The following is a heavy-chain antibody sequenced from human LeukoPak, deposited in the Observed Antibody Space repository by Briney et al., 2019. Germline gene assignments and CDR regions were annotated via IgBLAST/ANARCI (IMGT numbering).Heavy chain of an antibody. D-gene: IGHD5-18*01. Sequence: GVSLRLSCAASGFTFSSYAMHWVRQAPGKGLEWVAVISYDGSNKYYADSVKGRFTISRDNSKNTLYLQMNSLRAEDTAVYYCARDVDTAMEALDYWGQGTLVTVSS. CDR1: GFTFSSYA. J-gene: IGHJ4*02. CDR3: ARDVDTAMEALDY. V-gene: IGHV3-30-3*01. CDR2: ISYDGSNK.